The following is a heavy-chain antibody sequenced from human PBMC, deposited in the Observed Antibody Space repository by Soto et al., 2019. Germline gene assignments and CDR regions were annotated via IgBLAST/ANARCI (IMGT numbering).Heavy chain of an antibody. CDR1: GFSLTKPQEV. Sequence: SGPTLVNPTQTLTLTCSFSGFSLTKPQEVVVWIRQPPGKALAWLAVIFWNDDKRYSASIKSRITITKDTSKRQVVLTMTNMEPLDTSTYDCSHRGGYWNDVKAWFDPWGQGTLVTVSS. CDR2: IFWNDDK. CDR3: SHRGGYWNDVKAWFDP. V-gene: IGHV2-5*01. D-gene: IGHD1-1*01. J-gene: IGHJ5*01.